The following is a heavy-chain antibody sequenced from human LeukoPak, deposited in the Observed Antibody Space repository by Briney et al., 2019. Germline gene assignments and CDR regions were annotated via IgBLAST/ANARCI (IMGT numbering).Heavy chain of an antibody. V-gene: IGHV4-59*12. CDR1: GGSISSYY. CDR3: ARIGRVVVTAIRDY. Sequence: SETLSLTCTVSGGSISSYYWSWIRQPPGKGLEWIGYIYYSGSTNYNPSLKSRVTISVDTSKNQFSLKLSSVTAADTAVYYCARIGRVVVTAIRDYWGQGTLVTVSS. D-gene: IGHD2-21*02. J-gene: IGHJ4*02. CDR2: IYYSGST.